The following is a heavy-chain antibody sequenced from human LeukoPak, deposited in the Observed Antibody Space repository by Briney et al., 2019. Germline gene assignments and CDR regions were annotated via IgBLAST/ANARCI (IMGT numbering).Heavy chain of an antibody. J-gene: IGHJ3*02. D-gene: IGHD3-22*01. CDR2: IIPIFGTA. CDR3: ARDRANYYDSSGYPDAFDI. CDR1: GGTFSSYA. V-gene: IGHV1-69*06. Sequence: GASVKVSCKASGGTFSSYAISWVRQAPGQGLEWMGGIIPIFGTANYAQKFQGRVTITADKSTSTAYMELSSLRSEDTAVYYCARDRANYYDSSGYPDAFDIWGQGTMVTVSS.